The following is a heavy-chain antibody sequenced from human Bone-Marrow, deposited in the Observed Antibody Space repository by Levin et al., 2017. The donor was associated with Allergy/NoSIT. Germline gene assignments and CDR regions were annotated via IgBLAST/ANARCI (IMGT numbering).Heavy chain of an antibody. Sequence: SETLSLTCTVSGGSIRSGGYYWSWIRQHPGKGLEWIGYIYDSGCTSYNPSLESRVAISVDTSKNQLYLKLTSLTAPDTAAYYCARIPDTTSELDYRGQGTLVTGSS. CDR2: IYDSGCT. J-gene: IGHJ4*02. D-gene: IGHD5-18*01. CDR3: ARIPDTTSELDY. V-gene: IGHV4-31*03. CDR1: GGSIRSGGYY.